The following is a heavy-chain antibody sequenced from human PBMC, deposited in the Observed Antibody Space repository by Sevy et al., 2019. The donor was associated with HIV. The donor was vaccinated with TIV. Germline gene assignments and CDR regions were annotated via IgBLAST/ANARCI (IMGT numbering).Heavy chain of an antibody. CDR1: GFTFGDYY. Sequence: GGSLRLSCAASGFTFGDYYMSWIRQAPGKGLEWVSYISTGGSTIYYADSVKGRFTISRDNAKNSLYLQMNSLRAEDTAVYYCVRGVRMVVGATRFDYWGRGTLVTVSS. J-gene: IGHJ4*02. D-gene: IGHD1-26*01. CDR2: ISTGGSTI. V-gene: IGHV3-11*01. CDR3: VRGVRMVVGATRFDY.